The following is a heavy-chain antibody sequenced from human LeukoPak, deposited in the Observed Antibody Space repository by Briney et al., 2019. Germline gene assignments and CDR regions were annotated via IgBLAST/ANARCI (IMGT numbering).Heavy chain of an antibody. CDR3: ARGALVSRVGLYYYYMDV. V-gene: IGHV4-59*01. CDR2: IHYSGTT. CDR1: RGSISDYY. D-gene: IGHD1-26*01. J-gene: IGHJ6*03. Sequence: PLETLSLTCTVSRGSISDYYWNWIRQPPGKGLEWVGYIHYSGTTNYNPSLQSRATISVDTSKNPFSLRLSSVTAADTAVYYCARGALVSRVGLYYYYMDVWDKETTVTAS.